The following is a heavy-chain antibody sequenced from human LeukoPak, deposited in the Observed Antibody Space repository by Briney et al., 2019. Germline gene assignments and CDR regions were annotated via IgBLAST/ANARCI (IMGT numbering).Heavy chain of an antibody. CDR3: ARDLVRGGGYADY. J-gene: IGHJ4*02. CDR2: INPSGGST. Sequence: ASVKVSCKASGYTFTSYYMHWVRQAPGQGLEWMGIINPSGGSTSYAQKFQGRVTMTRDMSTSTVYMELSSLRSEDTAVSYCARDLVRGGGYADYWGQGTLVTVSS. CDR1: GYTFTSYY. D-gene: IGHD5-12*01. V-gene: IGHV1-46*01.